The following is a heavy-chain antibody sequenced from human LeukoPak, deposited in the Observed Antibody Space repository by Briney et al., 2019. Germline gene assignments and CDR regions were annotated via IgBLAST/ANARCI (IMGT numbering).Heavy chain of an antibody. CDR2: ISGSGGST. Sequence: GGSLRLSCAASGFTFSSYAMSWVRQAPGKGLEWVSAISGSGGSTYYADSVKGRFTISRDNSKNTLYLQMNSLRAEDTAVYYCARDLIGELSSHHYYYGMDVWGKGTTVTVSS. V-gene: IGHV3-23*01. J-gene: IGHJ6*04. CDR1: GFTFSSYA. CDR3: ARDLIGELSSHHYYYGMDV. D-gene: IGHD3-16*02.